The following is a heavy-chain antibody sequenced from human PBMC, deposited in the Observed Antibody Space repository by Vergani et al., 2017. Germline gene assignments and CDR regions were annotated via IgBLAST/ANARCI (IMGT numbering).Heavy chain of an antibody. V-gene: IGHV1-2*02. CDR3: ARHPPYVPGIAVAGTQGDY. D-gene: IGHD6-19*01. Sequence: QVQLVQSGAEVKKPGASVKVSCKASGYTFTGYYMHWVRQAPGQGLEWMGWINPNSGGTNYAQKFQGRVTMTRDTSISTAYRELSRLRSDDTAVYYCARHPPYVPGIAVAGTQGDYWGQGTLVTVSS. CDR2: INPNSGGT. CDR1: GYTFTGYY. J-gene: IGHJ4*02.